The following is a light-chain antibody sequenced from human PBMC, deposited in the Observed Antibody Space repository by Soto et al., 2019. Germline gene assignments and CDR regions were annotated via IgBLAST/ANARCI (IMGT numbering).Light chain of an antibody. CDR1: QSISRG. J-gene: IGKJ1*01. Sequence: EIQMTQSPSTLSSSVGDRVTITCRASQSISRGLAWYQQIPGKAPNLLIYDASTLESGVPSRFSGSGSGTEFTLTISCLHPDDFATYSCQQYYTYSQTFGQGTKVDIK. CDR2: DAS. CDR3: QQYYTYSQT. V-gene: IGKV1-5*01.